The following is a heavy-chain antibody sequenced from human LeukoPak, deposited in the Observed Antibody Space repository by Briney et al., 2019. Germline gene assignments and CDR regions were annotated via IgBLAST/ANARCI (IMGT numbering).Heavy chain of an antibody. V-gene: IGHV3-21*01. J-gene: IGHJ6*02. CDR2: ISSSSSYI. CDR1: GLTFSSYS. D-gene: IGHD5-18*01. Sequence: PGGSLRLSCAASGLTFSSYSMNWVRQAPGKGLEWVSSISSSSSYIYYADSVKGRFTISRDNAKNSLYLQMNSLRAEDTAVYYCAREEDQIQLWLAGHYYDMDVWGQGTTVTVSS. CDR3: AREEDQIQLWLAGHYYDMDV.